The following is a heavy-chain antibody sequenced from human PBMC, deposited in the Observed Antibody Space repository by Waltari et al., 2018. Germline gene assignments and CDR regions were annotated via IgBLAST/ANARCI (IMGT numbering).Heavy chain of an antibody. Sequence: VPLVQSGAEVKKPGSSVEVSCYTSGVPFRSYAITLVRQAPGQGLGWMGGIIARLGKENNEKKFQGAVTSTADESTSKAYMELSRLRSEETAVYYCARVSESGVVAAATQGWFDHWGQGTLVTVSS. CDR2: IIARLGKE. J-gene: IGHJ5*02. D-gene: IGHD2-2*01. CDR1: GVPFRSYA. CDR3: ARVSESGVVAAATQGWFDH. V-gene: IGHV1-69*01.